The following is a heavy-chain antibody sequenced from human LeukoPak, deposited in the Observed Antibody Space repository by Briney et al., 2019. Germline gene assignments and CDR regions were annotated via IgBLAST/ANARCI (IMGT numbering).Heavy chain of an antibody. D-gene: IGHD3-3*01. J-gene: IGHJ1*01. CDR3: ASTIFGLIAL. Sequence: GGSLRLSCAASGFSFRSYEMNWVCQAPGKGLEWVSYISTSGSSIHYADSVRGRFTISRDNAKNSLYLQMNSLRVGDTAVYYCASTIFGLIALWGQGTLVTVSS. V-gene: IGHV3-48*03. CDR1: GFSFRSYE. CDR2: ISTSGSSI.